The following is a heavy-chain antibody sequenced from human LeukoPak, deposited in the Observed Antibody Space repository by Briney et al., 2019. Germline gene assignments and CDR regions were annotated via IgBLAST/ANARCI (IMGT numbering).Heavy chain of an antibody. CDR3: ARGVYFDSSAPFYFDY. D-gene: IGHD3-22*01. CDR2: MNPKSGGA. Sequence: ASVKISCKASGYTFSDFNIHWVRQAPRQGLEWMKLMNPKSGGANSAQRSQGRVTMTRDTSISTAYMELSSLKSDDTAVYYCARGVYFDSSAPFYFDYWGQGTLVTVSS. V-gene: IGHV1-2*02. J-gene: IGHJ4*02. CDR1: GYTFSDFN.